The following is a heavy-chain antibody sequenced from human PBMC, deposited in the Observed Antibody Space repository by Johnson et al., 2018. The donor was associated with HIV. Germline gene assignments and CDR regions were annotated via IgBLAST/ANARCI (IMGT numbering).Heavy chain of an antibody. CDR2: ISYDGSNK. J-gene: IGHJ3*02. V-gene: IGHV3-30*04. CDR1: GFTFSRYA. D-gene: IGHD3-22*01. Sequence: QVQLVESGGGLVQPGGSLRLSCAASGFTFSRYAMHWVRQAPGKGLEWVAVISYDGSNKYYADSVTGRFIISRDTSKNTLYLQMNSLRAEDTAVYYCARDGPYYDSSGYYYGTVFYAFDIWGQGTMVTVSS. CDR3: ARDGPYYDSSGYYYGTVFYAFDI.